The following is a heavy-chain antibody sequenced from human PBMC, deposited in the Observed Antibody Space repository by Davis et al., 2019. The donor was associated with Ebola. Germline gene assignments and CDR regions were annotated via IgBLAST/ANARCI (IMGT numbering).Heavy chain of an antibody. CDR1: GYIFTNYA. J-gene: IGHJ5*02. V-gene: IGHV1-3*01. Sequence: ASVTVSCKTSGYIFTNYAIHWVRQAPGQRLEWMGWINVGDGNTIYSQNFQGRVTITRDTSASTAHMELSSLRSEDTAVYYCARGGYCSSDSCYERGFDPWGQGTLVTVSS. D-gene: IGHD2-2*01. CDR2: INVGDGNT. CDR3: ARGGYCSSDSCYERGFDP.